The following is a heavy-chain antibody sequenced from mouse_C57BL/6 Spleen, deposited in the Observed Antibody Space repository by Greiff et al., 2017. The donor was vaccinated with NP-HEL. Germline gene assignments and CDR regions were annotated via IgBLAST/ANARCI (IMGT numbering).Heavy chain of an antibody. V-gene: IGHV1-69*01. Sequence: QVQLQQPGAELVMPGASVKLSCKASGYTFTSYWMHWVKQRPGQGLEWIGEIDPSDSYTNYNQKLKGKSTLTVDKSSSTGYMQLSSLTSEDSAVYYCARRSEEGDYFGYWGQGTTLTVSS. CDR1: GYTFTSYW. CDR2: IDPSDSYT. CDR3: ARRSEEGDYFGY. D-gene: IGHD1-3*01. J-gene: IGHJ2*01.